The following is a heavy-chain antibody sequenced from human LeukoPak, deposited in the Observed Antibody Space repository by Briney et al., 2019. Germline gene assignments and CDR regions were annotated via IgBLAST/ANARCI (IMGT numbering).Heavy chain of an antibody. CDR3: ARGWYGAFDI. CDR1: GFTFSSYS. V-gene: IGHV3-21*01. D-gene: IGHD2-15*01. CDR2: ISGGSNYI. J-gene: IGHJ3*02. Sequence: GGSLRLSCAASGFTFSSYSMNWVRQAPGKGLQWVSSISGGSNYIYYADSVKGRFTISRENAKNSLYLQMNSLRAGDTAVYYCARGWYGAFDIWGQGTMVTVSS.